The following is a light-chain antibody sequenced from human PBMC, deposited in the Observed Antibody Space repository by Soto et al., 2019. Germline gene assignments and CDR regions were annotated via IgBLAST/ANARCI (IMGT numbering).Light chain of an antibody. CDR2: DAS. CDR3: QQYGSSPT. J-gene: IGKJ1*01. Sequence: EIVLTQSPGTLSLSPGERVTLSCRASQSPSSGYLAWYQQKFGQAPRLLIYDASRRATGIPERFSGSGSGTDFTLIINRLEPEDFAVYYCQQYGSSPTFDLGTKVDIK. CDR1: QSPSSGY. V-gene: IGKV3-20*01.